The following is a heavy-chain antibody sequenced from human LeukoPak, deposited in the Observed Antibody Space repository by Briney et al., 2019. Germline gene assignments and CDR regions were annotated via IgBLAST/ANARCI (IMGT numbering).Heavy chain of an antibody. J-gene: IGHJ4*02. CDR2: INHSGST. CDR3: ARGRRLALGWLQPKYYFDY. Sequence: SETLSLTCAVYGGSFSGYYWSWIRQPPGKGLEWIGEINHSGSTNYNPSLKSRVTISVDTSKIQFSLKLSSVTAADTAVYYCARGRRLALGWLQPKYYFDYWGQGTLVTVSS. V-gene: IGHV4-34*01. CDR1: GGSFSGYY. D-gene: IGHD5-24*01.